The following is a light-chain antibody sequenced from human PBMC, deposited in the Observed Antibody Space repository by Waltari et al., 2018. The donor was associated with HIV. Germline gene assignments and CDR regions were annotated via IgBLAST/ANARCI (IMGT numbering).Light chain of an antibody. CDR1: RANIGSNN. CDR2: KNN. V-gene: IGLV1-44*01. CDR3: AAWDDNLNAL. J-gene: IGLJ2*01. Sequence: QSVLTQPPSASGTPGQRVTISCSGRRANIGSNNVRWYQQVPGTAPKLLINKNNQRPSGVPDRCSGSKSGTSASMAISGLQSDDEADYYCAAWDDNLNALFGGGTRLTVL.